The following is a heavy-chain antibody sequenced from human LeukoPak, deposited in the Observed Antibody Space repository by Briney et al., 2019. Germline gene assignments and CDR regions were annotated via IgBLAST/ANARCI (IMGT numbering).Heavy chain of an antibody. CDR3: ARGLTQIPRLATGLGH. Sequence: GGSLRLSCAASGFSFSSYAMHWVRQAPGKGLEWVAVIWYDGGNKYYADSVKGRFTISRDNSKNTLYLEMNSLRAEDTAVYYCARGLTQIPRLATGLGHWGQGTLVTVSS. CDR2: IWYDGGNK. J-gene: IGHJ4*02. D-gene: IGHD2-21*02. CDR1: GFSFSSYA. V-gene: IGHV3-33*01.